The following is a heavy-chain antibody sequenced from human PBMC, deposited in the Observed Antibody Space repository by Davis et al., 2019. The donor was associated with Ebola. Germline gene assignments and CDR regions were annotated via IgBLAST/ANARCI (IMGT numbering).Heavy chain of an antibody. CDR1: GGSISSSSYY. CDR3: ARVVGKYGSGSYYTRFDP. J-gene: IGHJ5*02. CDR2: IYYSGST. D-gene: IGHD3-10*01. Sequence: SETLSLTCTVSGGSISSSSYYWCWIRQPPGKGLEWIGSIYYSGSTNYNPSLKSRVTISVDTSKNQFSLKLSSVTAADTAVYYCARVVGKYGSGSYYTRFDPWGQGTLVTVSS. V-gene: IGHV4-61*05.